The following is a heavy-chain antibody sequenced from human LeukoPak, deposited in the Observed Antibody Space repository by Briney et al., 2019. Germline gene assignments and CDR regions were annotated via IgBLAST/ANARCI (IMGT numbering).Heavy chain of an antibody. CDR3: ARLPNSGADLTWFDP. CDR1: GYRFTYYW. V-gene: IGHV5-51*01. J-gene: IGHJ5*02. Sequence: GESLKISCKASGYRFTYYWIAWVRQMPGKGLEWMGIIYPYDSHTRYSPSFQGQVTISADKSISTAYLQWSSPKASDTAMYYCARLPNSGADLTWFDPWGQGTLVTVSS. D-gene: IGHD3-10*01. CDR2: IYPYDSHT.